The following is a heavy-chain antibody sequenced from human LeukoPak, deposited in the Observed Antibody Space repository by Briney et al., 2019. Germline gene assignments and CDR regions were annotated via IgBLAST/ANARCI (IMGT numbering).Heavy chain of an antibody. D-gene: IGHD6-13*01. J-gene: IGHJ3*01. V-gene: IGHV3-48*03. CDR1: GFTFSSYE. Sequence: GGSLRLSCAASGFTFSSYEMNWVRQAPGKGMEWVSYISSSGSTRYYADSVKGRFTISRDSAKSSLFVQMNSLRAEDTAVYYCARAYIAPSGMAFDLWGQGTMVTVSS. CDR3: ARAYIAPSGMAFDL. CDR2: ISSSGSTR.